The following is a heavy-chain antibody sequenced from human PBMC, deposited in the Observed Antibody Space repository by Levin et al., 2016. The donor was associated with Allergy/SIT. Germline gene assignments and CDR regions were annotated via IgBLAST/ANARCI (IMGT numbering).Heavy chain of an antibody. J-gene: IGHJ5*02. CDR1: GYSFTSYW. CDR2: IDPSDSYT. CDR3: ARQLTAHDWFDP. Sequence: KVSCKGSGYSFTSYWISWVRQMPGKGLEWMGRIDPSDSYTNYSPSFQGHVTISADKSISTAYLQWSSLKASDTAMYYCARQLTAHDWFDPWGQGTLVTVSS. V-gene: IGHV5-10-1*01. D-gene: IGHD1-1*01.